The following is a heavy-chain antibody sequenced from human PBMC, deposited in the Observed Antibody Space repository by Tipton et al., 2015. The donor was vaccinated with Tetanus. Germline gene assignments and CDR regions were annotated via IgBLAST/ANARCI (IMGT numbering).Heavy chain of an antibody. Sequence: TLSLTCAVYGGSFSGYYWSWIRQPPGKGLEWIGEINHSGSTNYNPSLKSRVTISVDTSKNQFSLKLSSVTAADTAVYYFARATPSFSGWYSNPSFVDYWGQGTLVTVSS. CDR1: GGSFSGYY. D-gene: IGHD6-19*01. CDR2: INHSGST. CDR3: ARATPSFSGWYSNPSFVDY. V-gene: IGHV4-34*01. J-gene: IGHJ4*02.